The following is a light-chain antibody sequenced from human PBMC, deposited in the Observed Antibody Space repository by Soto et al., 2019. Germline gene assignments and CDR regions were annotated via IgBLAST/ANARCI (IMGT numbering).Light chain of an antibody. CDR2: GVS. V-gene: IGKV3-20*01. CDR1: QSVSSNY. J-gene: IGKJ1*01. Sequence: EIVLTRSPGTLSLSPGERAALSCRASQSVSSNYLAWYQQKPGQAPRLLIYGVSSRATGIPDRFSGSGSGTDFTLTISRLEPEDFAVYYCQQYSSSPRTFGQGTTVEIK. CDR3: QQYSSSPRT.